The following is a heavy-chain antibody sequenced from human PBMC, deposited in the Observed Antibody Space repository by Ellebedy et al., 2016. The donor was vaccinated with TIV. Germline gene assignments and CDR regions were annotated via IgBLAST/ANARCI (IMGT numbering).Heavy chain of an antibody. J-gene: IGHJ6*03. V-gene: IGHV3-23*01. D-gene: IGHD3-10*01. CDR3: AKHPAVGSYYYMDV. CDR2: ISGSGAST. Sequence: GESLKISCAVSGFTFSNYAMTWVRQAPGKGLEWVSSISGSGASTYYADSVKGRFTISRDNSKNTLYLQGNSLRAEDTAIYFCAKHPAVGSYYYMDVWGKGTTVTVSS. CDR1: GFTFSNYA.